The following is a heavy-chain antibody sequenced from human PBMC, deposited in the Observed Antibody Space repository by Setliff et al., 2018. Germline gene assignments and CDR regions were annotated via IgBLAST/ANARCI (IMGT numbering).Heavy chain of an antibody. CDR2: IHPAGTT. D-gene: IGHD3-22*01. V-gene: IGHV3-20*04. J-gene: IGHJ4*02. CDR3: ARSINGYQQRYDI. Sequence: LKISCLASGFTFDDYGMSWVRQAPGKGLEWVSVIHPAGTTLYADSVKGRFTISRDNAKNSLYLLMKSVRVDDTAVYYCARSINGYQQRYDIWGQGALVTVSS. CDR1: GFTFDDYG.